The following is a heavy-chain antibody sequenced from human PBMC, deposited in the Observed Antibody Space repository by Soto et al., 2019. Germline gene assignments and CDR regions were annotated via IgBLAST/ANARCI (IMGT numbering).Heavy chain of an antibody. V-gene: IGHV5-51*01. CDR2: IYPGDSDT. CDR1: GYSFTSYW. D-gene: IGHD3-10*01. CDR3: AILFQGRVKSCMVI. Sequence: GESLKISCKGSGYSFTSYWIGWVRQMPGKGLEWMGIIYPGDSDTRYSPSFQGQVTISADKSISTAYLPWSSLKASDTAMYDCAILFQGRVKSCMVIWCQGTTLNVSS. J-gene: IGHJ6*02.